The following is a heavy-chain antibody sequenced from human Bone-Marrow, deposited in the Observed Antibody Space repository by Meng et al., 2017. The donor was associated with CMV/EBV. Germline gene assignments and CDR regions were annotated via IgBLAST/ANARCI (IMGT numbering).Heavy chain of an antibody. V-gene: IGHV4-59*01. CDR2: IYYSGST. CDR3: ARANFDYGMDV. D-gene: IGHD3-9*01. J-gene: IGHJ6*02. CDR1: GGSISSYY. Sequence: SETLSLTCTVSGGSISSYYWSWIRQPPGKGLEWIGYIYYSGSTNYNPSLKSRVTISVDTSKNQFSLKLSSVTAADPAVYYCARANFDYGMDVWGQGTTVTVSS.